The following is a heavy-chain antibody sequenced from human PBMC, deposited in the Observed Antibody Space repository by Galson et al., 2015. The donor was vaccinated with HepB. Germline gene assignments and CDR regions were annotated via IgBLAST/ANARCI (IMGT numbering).Heavy chain of an antibody. D-gene: IGHD4-17*01. Sequence: SLRLSCAASGFTFSSYAMHWVRQAPGKGLEWVAVISYDGSNKYYADSVKGRFTISRDNSKNTLYLQMNSLRAEDTAVYYCARGIGDPRDNDAFDIWGQGTMVTVSS. CDR1: GFTFSSYA. CDR2: ISYDGSNK. J-gene: IGHJ3*02. V-gene: IGHV3-30*04. CDR3: ARGIGDPRDNDAFDI.